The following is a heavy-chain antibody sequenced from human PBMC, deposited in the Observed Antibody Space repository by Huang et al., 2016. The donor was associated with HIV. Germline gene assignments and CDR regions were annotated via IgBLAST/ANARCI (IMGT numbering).Heavy chain of an antibody. J-gene: IGHJ3*01. CDR1: GGSFNNFG. V-gene: IGHV1-69*13. CDR2: IIPRCGKR. Sequence: QVQLVQSGAEVRKPGSSVKVSCRASGGSFNNFGINWVRQAPGQGLEWMGGIIPRCGKRKDAQRFKDRVTITADETTGVVHLEVTSLRADDTAVYFCAKRGGAWGSPYAFDLWGPGTMVTVSS. CDR3: AKRGGAWGSPYAFDL. D-gene: IGHD3-16*01.